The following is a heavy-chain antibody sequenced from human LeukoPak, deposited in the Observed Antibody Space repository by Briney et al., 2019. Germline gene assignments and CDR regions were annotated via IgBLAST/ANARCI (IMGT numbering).Heavy chain of an antibody. CDR2: ISAYNGNT. V-gene: IGHV1-18*01. CDR3: AREYGSGSYYKGPFDY. J-gene: IGHJ4*02. D-gene: IGHD3-10*01. Sequence: ASVKVSYKSSGYTFTSYGINWVRQAPGQGLEWMGWISAYNGNTNYAQKLQGRVTMTTDTSTSTAYMELRSLRSDDTAVYYCAREYGSGSYYKGPFDYWGQGTLVTVSS. CDR1: GYTFTSYG.